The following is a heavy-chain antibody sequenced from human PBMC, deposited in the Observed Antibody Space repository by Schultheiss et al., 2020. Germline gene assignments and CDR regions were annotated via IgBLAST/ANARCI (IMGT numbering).Heavy chain of an antibody. CDR3: ARDIVATITGPAVPHNWFDP. CDR2: ISHSGST. D-gene: IGHD5-12*01. CDR1: GGSISSSNW. J-gene: IGHJ5*02. Sequence: SETLSLTCAVSGGSISSSNWWSWVRQPPGKGLEWIGKISHSGSTNYNSSLKSRVTISVDKSKNQFSLKLSSVTAADTAVYYCARDIVATITGPAVPHNWFDPWGQGTLVTVSS. V-gene: IGHV4-4*02.